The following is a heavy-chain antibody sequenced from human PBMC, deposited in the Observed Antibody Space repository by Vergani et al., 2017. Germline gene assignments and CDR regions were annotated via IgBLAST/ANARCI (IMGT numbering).Heavy chain of an antibody. J-gene: IGHJ5*02. Sequence: QVQLQESGPGLVKPSEPLSLTCTVPVDSVISTDYHWGWIRQPPGKVLEWIAGIYYSGSTYYNPSLKSRVTISVDTSKNRFSLKLSSVTAAATAVYFCARHSTVEWLVKLGWIDPWGQGILVTVSS. V-gene: IGHV4-39*01. CDR2: IYYSGST. CDR3: ARHSTVEWLVKLGWIDP. D-gene: IGHD6-19*01. CDR1: VDSVISTDYH.